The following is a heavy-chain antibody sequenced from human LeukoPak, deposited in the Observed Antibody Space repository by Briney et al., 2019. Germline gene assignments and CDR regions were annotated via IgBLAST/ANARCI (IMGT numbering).Heavy chain of an antibody. CDR1: GFPFEDFA. CDR3: AKGAGGFVLAPAEDWYFDH. Sequence: HPGGSLRLSCAASGFPFEDFAMPWVRHVPGKGPEWVSSISWNSGTKGYADSVKGRFTISRDNAKNSTYLQMNSLRAEDMAFYYCAKGAGGFVLAPAEDWYFDHWGRGTLVTVSS. D-gene: IGHD2-2*01. V-gene: IGHV3-9*03. CDR2: ISWNSGTK. J-gene: IGHJ2*01.